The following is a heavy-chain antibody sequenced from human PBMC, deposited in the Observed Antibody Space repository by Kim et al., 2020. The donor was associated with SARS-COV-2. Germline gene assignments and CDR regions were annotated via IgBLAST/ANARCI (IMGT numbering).Heavy chain of an antibody. V-gene: IGHV6-1*01. Sequence: IEYATSLKSRITINPDTFKNQFSLHLQSVTPEDTAVYYCVRGIAVDDFDYWGQGTLVTVSS. CDR3: VRGIAVDDFDY. D-gene: IGHD6-19*01. J-gene: IGHJ4*02. CDR2: I.